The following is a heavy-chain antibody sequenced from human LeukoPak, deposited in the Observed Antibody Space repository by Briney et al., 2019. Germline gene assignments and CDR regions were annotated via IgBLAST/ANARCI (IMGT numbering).Heavy chain of an antibody. V-gene: IGHV3-23*01. Sequence: GGSLRLSCAASGFTFSSYAMSWVRQAPGKGLEWVSALSGTGSHTYYADSVKGRFTISRDNSKNTLYLLMNSLRAEDTAVYFCARGGYRAYYYDSSGPWGYWGQGTLVTVSS. D-gene: IGHD3-22*01. CDR3: ARGGYRAYYYDSSGPWGY. CDR2: LSGTGSHT. J-gene: IGHJ4*02. CDR1: GFTFSSYA.